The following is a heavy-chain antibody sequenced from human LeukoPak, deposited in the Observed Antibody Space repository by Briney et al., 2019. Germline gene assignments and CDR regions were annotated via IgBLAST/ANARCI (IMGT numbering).Heavy chain of an antibody. D-gene: IGHD6-13*01. CDR3: ASVVGQQLVQATHNYYSYGMDV. CDR1: GGTFSSYA. V-gene: IGHV1-69*04. Sequence: SVKVSCKASGGTFSSYAISWVRQAPGQGLEWMGRIIPILGIANYAQKFQGRVTITADKSTSTAYMELSSLRSEDTAVYYCASVVGQQLVQATHNYYSYGMDVWGQGTTVTVSS. J-gene: IGHJ6*02. CDR2: IIPILGIA.